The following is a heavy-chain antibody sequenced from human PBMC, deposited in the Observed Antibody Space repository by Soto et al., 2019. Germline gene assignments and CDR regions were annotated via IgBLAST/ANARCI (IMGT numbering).Heavy chain of an antibody. CDR3: DRDLASSDNDEVYGMDG. V-gene: IGHV3-49*03. Sequence: PGGSLRLACVASGFTFGDYTMSWFRQAPGGGVEWVSFIRSKAYGGTTEYAASVKGRFTISRDDSKSIAYLQMNSLKSEDTAVYYCDRDLASSDNDEVYGMDGWGQGATVTVST. CDR1: GFTFGDYT. J-gene: IGHJ6*01. CDR2: IRSKAYGGTT. D-gene: IGHD3-3*02.